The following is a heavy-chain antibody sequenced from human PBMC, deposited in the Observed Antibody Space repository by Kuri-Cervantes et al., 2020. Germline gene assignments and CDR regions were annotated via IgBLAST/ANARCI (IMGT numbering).Heavy chain of an antibody. CDR2: INPSGGST. CDR1: GYTFTSYY. V-gene: IGHV1-46*01. D-gene: IGHD5-12*01. CDR3: ARIWEGRRVATIWKWSPVYMGY. J-gene: IGHJ4*02. Sequence: ASVKVSCKASGYTFTSYYMHWVRQAPGQGLEWMGTINPSGGSTSYAQKFQGRVTMTRNTSISTAYMELSSLRSEDTAVYYCARIWEGRRVATIWKWSPVYMGYWGQGTLVTVSS.